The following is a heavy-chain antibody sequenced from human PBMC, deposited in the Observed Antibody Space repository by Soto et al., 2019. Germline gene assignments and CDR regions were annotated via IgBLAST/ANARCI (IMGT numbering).Heavy chain of an antibody. CDR2: ISAYNGNT. D-gene: IGHD4-17*01. CDR1: GYTFTSYG. V-gene: IGHV1-18*01. Sequence: ASVKVSCKASGYTFTSYGISWVRQAPGQGLEWMGWISAYNGNTNYVQKLQGRVTMTTDTSTSTAYMELRSLRSDDTAVYYCARGSVDYGDYEGWFDPWGQGTLVTVSS. J-gene: IGHJ5*02. CDR3: ARGSVDYGDYEGWFDP.